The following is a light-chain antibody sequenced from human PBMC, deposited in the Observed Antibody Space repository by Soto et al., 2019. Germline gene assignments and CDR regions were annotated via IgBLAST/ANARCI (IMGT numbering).Light chain of an antibody. CDR3: QQYNNWPFT. J-gene: IGKJ3*01. Sequence: EIVMTQSPATLSVSPGERATLSCRASQSISSNLAWYQQKPGQPPRLLIYGASTRATGIPATFSGSGSGTEFTLTISSLQSEDFAFFCCQQYNNWPFTFGPWTKVDIK. V-gene: IGKV3-15*01. CDR1: QSISSN. CDR2: GAS.